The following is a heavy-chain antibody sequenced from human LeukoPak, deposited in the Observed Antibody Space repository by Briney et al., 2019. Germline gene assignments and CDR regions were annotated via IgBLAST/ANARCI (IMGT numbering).Heavy chain of an antibody. CDR3: ARDSGSFPGHDPGDY. D-gene: IGHD1-26*01. Sequence: APVKVSCKASGYTFISYYMHWVRQAPGQGLEWMGIINPSGGSTSYAQKFQGRVTMTRDMSTSTVYMELSSLRSEDTAVYYCARDSGSFPGHDPGDYWGQGTLVTVSS. CDR2: INPSGGST. CDR1: GYTFISYY. J-gene: IGHJ4*02. V-gene: IGHV1-46*01.